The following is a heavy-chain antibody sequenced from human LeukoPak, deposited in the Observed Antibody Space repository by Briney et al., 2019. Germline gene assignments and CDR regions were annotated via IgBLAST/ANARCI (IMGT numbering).Heavy chain of an antibody. CDR2: INHSGST. D-gene: IGHD3-3*01. J-gene: IGHJ6*03. Sequence: GSLRLSCAASGFTFSAYEMNWVRQAPGKGLEWIGEINHSGSTNYNPSLKSRVTISVDTSKNQFSLKLSSVTAADTAVYYCARGLPSGITTIFVLRYSYYYYMDVWGKGTTVTVSS. CDR3: ARGLPSGITTIFVLRYSYYYYMDV. V-gene: IGHV4-34*01. CDR1: GFTFSAYE.